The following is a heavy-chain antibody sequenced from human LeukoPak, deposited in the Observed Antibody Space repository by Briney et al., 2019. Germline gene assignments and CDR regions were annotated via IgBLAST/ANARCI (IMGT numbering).Heavy chain of an antibody. V-gene: IGHV4-34*01. CDR3: ARARGEVARYFGY. J-gene: IGHJ4*02. D-gene: IGHD5-12*01. CDR2: INYSGSS. CDR1: GGSFSGYD. Sequence: PSETLSLTCAVYGGSFSGYDWSWIRQPPGKGLEWIGQINYSGSSNYNPSLESRVTILINTSKNQFALKLSSVTAADTGVYYGARARGEVARYFGYWDQGTPVTLPS.